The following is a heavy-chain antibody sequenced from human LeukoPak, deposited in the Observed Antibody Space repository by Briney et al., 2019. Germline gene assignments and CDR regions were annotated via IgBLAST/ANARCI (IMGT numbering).Heavy chain of an antibody. CDR3: PRGGSSSGPGDT. V-gene: IGHV3-33*01. CDR1: GFTFSTYG. Sequence: PGRSLRLSCVASGFTFSTYGMHWVRQAPGKGLEWVAVIWYDGSDKYYADSVKGRFTISRDNSKNTLYLQMNSLRVEDTAVYYCPRGGSSSGPGDTWGQGTLVTASS. CDR2: IWYDGSDK. J-gene: IGHJ5*02. D-gene: IGHD6-6*01.